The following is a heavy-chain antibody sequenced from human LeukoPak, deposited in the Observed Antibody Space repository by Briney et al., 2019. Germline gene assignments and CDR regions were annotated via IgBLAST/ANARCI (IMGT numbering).Heavy chain of an antibody. D-gene: IGHD6-13*01. V-gene: IGHV1-69*06. CDR3: ARECSSCPWFDP. Sequence: SVKVSCKASGGTFSSYAISWVRQAPGQGLEWMGGIIPIFGTANYAQKFQGRVTITADKSTSTAYMELSSLRSEDTAVYYCARECSSCPWFDPWGQGTLVTVSS. CDR1: GGTFSSYA. CDR2: IIPIFGTA. J-gene: IGHJ5*02.